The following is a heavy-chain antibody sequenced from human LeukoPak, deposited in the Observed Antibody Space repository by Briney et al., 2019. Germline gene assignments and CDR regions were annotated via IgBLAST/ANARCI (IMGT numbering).Heavy chain of an antibody. V-gene: IGHV3-23*01. CDR2: ISGSGGST. Sequence: QPGRSLRLSCAASGSTFSSYGMHWVRQAPGKGLEWVSAISGSGGSTYYADSVKGRFTISRDNSKNTLYLQMNSLRAEDTAVYYCAKDLNYDFWSGYYGNIDYWGQGTLVTVSS. D-gene: IGHD3-3*01. CDR1: GSTFSSYG. J-gene: IGHJ4*02. CDR3: AKDLNYDFWSGYYGNIDY.